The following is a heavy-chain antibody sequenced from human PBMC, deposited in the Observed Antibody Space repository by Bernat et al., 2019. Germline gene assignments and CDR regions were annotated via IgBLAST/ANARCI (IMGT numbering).Heavy chain of an antibody. Sequence: EVHLVESGGGLAQPGESLRLSCAASGFTFSDHWMSWVRQAPGKGLEWVANINPGGIEKYYPGSMKGRFTISRDNAKSSLYLQMTSLRTEDTALYYCARDMRPPGIAFDIWGQGTMVTVSS. J-gene: IGHJ3*02. CDR1: GFTFSDHW. V-gene: IGHV3-7*03. D-gene: IGHD6-13*01. CDR3: ARDMRPPGIAFDI. CDR2: INPGGIEK.